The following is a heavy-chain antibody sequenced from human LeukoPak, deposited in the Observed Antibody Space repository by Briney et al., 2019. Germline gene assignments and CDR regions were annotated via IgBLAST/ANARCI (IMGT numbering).Heavy chain of an antibody. J-gene: IGHJ4*02. CDR1: GYTFTSYD. CDR2: ISAYNGNT. D-gene: IGHD2-15*01. Sequence: ASVKVSCKASGYTFTSYDINWVRQAPGQGLEWMGWISAYNGNTNYAQKLQGRVTMTTDTSTSTAYMELRSLRSDDTAVYYCARDSKSVVVVAATQYWGYWGQGTLVTVSS. CDR3: ARDSKSVVVVAATQYWGY. V-gene: IGHV1-18*01.